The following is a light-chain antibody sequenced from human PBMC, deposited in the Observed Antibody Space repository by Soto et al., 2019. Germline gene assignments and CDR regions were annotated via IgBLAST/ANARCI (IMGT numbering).Light chain of an antibody. Sequence: EIVLTQSPGTLSLSPGERATHSCRASQSVDNHYIAWFQQNPGQAPRLLIYGTSTRPPGIPDRFSGSGSGTDFTLTISRLEPEDFAVYYCQHYGRSPPWTFGQGTKVEIK. V-gene: IGKV3-20*01. CDR1: QSVDNHY. CDR3: QHYGRSPPWT. CDR2: GTS. J-gene: IGKJ1*01.